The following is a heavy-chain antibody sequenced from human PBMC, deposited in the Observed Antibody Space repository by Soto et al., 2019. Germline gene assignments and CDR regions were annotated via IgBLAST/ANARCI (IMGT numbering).Heavy chain of an antibody. Sequence: EVQLVESGGGLVEPGGSLRLSCAASGFAFSGSAVDWVRQASGKGLEWVGRIRSKPNNYARSYAASVKGRFTISRDDSKDTAFLQMNSLKTEDTAVYYCISMARISMVSDHWGQGALVTVSA. J-gene: IGHJ4*02. CDR1: GFAFSGSA. CDR2: IRSKPNNYAR. CDR3: ISMARISMVSDH. V-gene: IGHV3-73*01. D-gene: IGHD3-10*01.